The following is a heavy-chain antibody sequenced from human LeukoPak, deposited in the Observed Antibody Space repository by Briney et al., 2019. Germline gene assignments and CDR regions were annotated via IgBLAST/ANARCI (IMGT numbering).Heavy chain of an antibody. CDR3: ARGTVRIAVAGSLDDAFDI. V-gene: IGHV3-23*01. D-gene: IGHD6-19*01. CDR2: VTGSGGST. CDR1: GLIFSSYA. J-gene: IGHJ3*02. Sequence: GGSLRLSCAASGLIFSSYAMSWVRQAPGKGLEWVSGVTGSGGSTYYADSVKGRFTISRDNAKNSLYLQMNSLGAEDTAVYYCARGTVRIAVAGSLDDAFDIWGQGTMVTVSS.